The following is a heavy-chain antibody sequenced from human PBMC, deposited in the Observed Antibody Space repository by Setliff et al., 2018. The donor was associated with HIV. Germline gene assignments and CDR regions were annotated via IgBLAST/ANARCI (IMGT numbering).Heavy chain of an antibody. V-gene: IGHV5-51*01. Sequence: PGESLKISCKGSGYSFTSYWIGWVRQMPGKGLEWMGIIYPGDSDTRYSPSFQGQVTIPADKSISTAYLQWSSLKASDTAMYYCARFGFGELPYYYGMDVWGQGTTVTVSS. J-gene: IGHJ6*02. CDR1: GYSFTSYW. D-gene: IGHD3-10*01. CDR3: ARFGFGELPYYYGMDV. CDR2: IYPGDSDT.